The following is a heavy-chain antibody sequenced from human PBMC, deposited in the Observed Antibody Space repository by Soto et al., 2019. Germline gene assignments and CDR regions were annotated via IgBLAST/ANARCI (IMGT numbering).Heavy chain of an antibody. CDR2: ISAYNGNT. CDR1: GYTFTSYG. V-gene: IGHV1-18*01. Sequence: ASVKVSCKASGYTFTSYGISWVRQAPGQGLEWMGWISAYNGNTNYAQKLQGRVTMTTDTSTSTAYMELRSLRSDDTAVYYCARDSEVLIRPTTVSRSPGDYWGQGTLVTVSS. J-gene: IGHJ4*02. CDR3: ARDSEVLIRPTTVSRSPGDY. D-gene: IGHD4-17*01.